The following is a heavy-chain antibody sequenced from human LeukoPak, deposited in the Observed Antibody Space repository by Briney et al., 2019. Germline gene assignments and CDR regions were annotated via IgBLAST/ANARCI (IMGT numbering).Heavy chain of an antibody. CDR2: IRYDGSNK. CDR1: GFTFSSYA. CDR3: ARVNYYYMDV. Sequence: GGSLRLSCAASGFTFSSYAMSWVRQAPGKGLEWVAFIRYDGSNKYYADSVKGRFTISRDNSKNTLYLQMNSLRAEDTAVYYCARVNYYYMDVWGKGTTVTISS. V-gene: IGHV3-30*02. J-gene: IGHJ6*03.